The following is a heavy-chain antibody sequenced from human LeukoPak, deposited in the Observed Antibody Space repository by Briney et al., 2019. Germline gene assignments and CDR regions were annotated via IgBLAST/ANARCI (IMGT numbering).Heavy chain of an antibody. CDR2: VSYTVSA. CDR3: ARHEHIPHFDS. J-gene: IGHJ5*01. V-gene: IGHV4-39*01. CDR1: GGSITSGNYY. Sequence: PSETLSLTCSVSGGSITSGNYYWAWVRQPRGEGLEWMVSVSYTVSAHYYPPLKSGSTIPLDTPKNHFFLNLPSVTATDTAIYFCARHEHIPHFDSWGQGTLVTVSS. D-gene: IGHD2-21*01.